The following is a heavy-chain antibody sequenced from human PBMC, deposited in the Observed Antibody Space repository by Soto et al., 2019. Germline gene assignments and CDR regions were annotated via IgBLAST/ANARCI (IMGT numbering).Heavy chain of an antibody. Sequence: EVQLVESGGGLVQPGGSLRLSCAASGFTFSSYWMHWARQAPGKGLVWVSRINSDGSGAYYADPVKGRFTISRDNAKNTVYLQMNSLRAEDTALYYCARGLKNYYGMDVWGQGTTVTVSS. CDR1: GFTFSSYW. V-gene: IGHV3-74*01. J-gene: IGHJ6*02. CDR3: ARGLKNYYGMDV. CDR2: INSDGSGA.